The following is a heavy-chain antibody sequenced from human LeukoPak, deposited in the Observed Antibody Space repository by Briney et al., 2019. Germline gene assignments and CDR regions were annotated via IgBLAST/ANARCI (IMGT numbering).Heavy chain of an antibody. J-gene: IGHJ4*02. Sequence: GASVKVSCKASGYTFTDYYIHWVRQAPGQGLEWMGWINPNSGDTKSAQKLQGRLTMTRDTSITTACMDLSRLTSDDTAVYYCTRDDIVGARDFDYWGQGTLVTVSS. CDR1: GYTFTDYY. D-gene: IGHD1-26*01. CDR2: INPNSGDT. CDR3: TRDDIVGARDFDY. V-gene: IGHV1-2*02.